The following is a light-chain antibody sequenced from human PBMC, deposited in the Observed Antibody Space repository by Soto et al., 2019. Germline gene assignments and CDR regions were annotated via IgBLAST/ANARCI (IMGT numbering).Light chain of an antibody. Sequence: EIVMTQSPATLSVSPGERPTLSCRASQSVSSNLAWYQQKPGQAPRLLIYGASTRATGIPARFSGSGSGTEFTLPISSLQSEDFATYYCQQSYSTPRTFVQWTKLEIK. J-gene: IGKJ2*01. CDR1: QSVSSN. CDR3: QQSYSTPRT. V-gene: IGKV3-15*01. CDR2: GAS.